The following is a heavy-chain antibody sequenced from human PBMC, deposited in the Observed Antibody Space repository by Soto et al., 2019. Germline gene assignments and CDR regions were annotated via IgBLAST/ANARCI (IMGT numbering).Heavy chain of an antibody. J-gene: IGHJ6*02. CDR2: ISYDGSNK. CDR3: AKDYKTIFGVVTKYYYGMDV. Sequence: PGGSLRLSCAASGFTFSSYGMHWVRQAPGKGLEWVAVISYDGSNKYYADSVKGRFTISRDNSKNTLYLQMNSLRAEDTAVYYCAKDYKTIFGVVTKYYYGMDVWGQGTTVTVS. D-gene: IGHD3-3*01. V-gene: IGHV3-30*18. CDR1: GFTFSSYG.